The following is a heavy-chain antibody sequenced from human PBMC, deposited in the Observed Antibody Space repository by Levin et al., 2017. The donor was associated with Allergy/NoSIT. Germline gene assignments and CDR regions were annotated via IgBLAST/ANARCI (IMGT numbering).Heavy chain of an antibody. D-gene: IGHD3-10*01. J-gene: IGHJ6*03. Sequence: GGSLRLSCAASGFTVSSNYMSWVRQAPGKGLEWVSVIYSGGSTYYADSVKGRFTISRDNSKNTLYLQMNSLRAEDTAVYYCARDDGSGSYYTPYYMDVWGKGTTVTVSS. CDR2: IYSGGST. CDR3: ARDDGSGSYYTPYYMDV. V-gene: IGHV3-66*02. CDR1: GFTVSSNY.